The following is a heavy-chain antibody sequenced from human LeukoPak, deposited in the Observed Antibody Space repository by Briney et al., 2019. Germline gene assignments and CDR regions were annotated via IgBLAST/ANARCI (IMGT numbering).Heavy chain of an antibody. D-gene: IGHD6-13*01. V-gene: IGHV4-61*02. Sequence: SQTLSLTCTVSGGSISSGSYYWSWIRQPAGKGLEWIGRIYTSGSTNYNPSLKSRVTISVDTSKNQFSLKLSSVTAADTAVYYCARRRQSIAAAKGYNWFDPWGQGTLVTVSS. CDR2: IYTSGST. CDR1: GGSISSGSYY. CDR3: ARRRQSIAAAKGYNWFDP. J-gene: IGHJ5*02.